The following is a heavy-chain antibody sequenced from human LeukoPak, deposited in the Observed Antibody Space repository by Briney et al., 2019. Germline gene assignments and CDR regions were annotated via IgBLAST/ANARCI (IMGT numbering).Heavy chain of an antibody. D-gene: IGHD4-17*01. Sequence: SETLSLTCTVSGGSISSYYWSWIRQPPGKGLEWIGYIYYSGSTNYNPSLKSRVTISVDTSKNQFSLKLSSVTAADTAVHYCARDNYGDYGFDYWGQGTLVTVSS. J-gene: IGHJ4*02. V-gene: IGHV4-59*12. CDR1: GGSISSYY. CDR2: IYYSGST. CDR3: ARDNYGDYGFDY.